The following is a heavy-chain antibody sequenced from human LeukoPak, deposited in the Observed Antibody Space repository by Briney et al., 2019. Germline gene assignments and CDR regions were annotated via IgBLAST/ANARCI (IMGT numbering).Heavy chain of an antibody. Sequence: LSGGSLRLSCAASGFTVSSNYMSWVRQAPGKGLEWVSTISGSGGSTYYADSVKGRFTISRDNSKNTLYLQMSSLRAEDTAVYYCAKDEQWLPDYWGQGTLVTVSS. CDR1: GFTVSSNY. D-gene: IGHD6-19*01. CDR2: ISGSGGST. CDR3: AKDEQWLPDY. J-gene: IGHJ4*02. V-gene: IGHV3-23*01.